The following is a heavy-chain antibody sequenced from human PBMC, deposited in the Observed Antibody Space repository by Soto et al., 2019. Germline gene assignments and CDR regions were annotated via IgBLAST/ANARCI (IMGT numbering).Heavy chain of an antibody. Sequence: ASVKVSCKASGGTFSSYAISWVRQAPGQGLEWMGGIIPIFGTANYAQKFQGRVTITADESTSTAYMELGSLRSEDTAVYYCARPNSYPAYSGYGSPYYYYYGMDVWGQGTTVTVSS. CDR3: ARPNSYPAYSGYGSPYYYYYGMDV. CDR2: IIPIFGTA. CDR1: GGTFSSYA. D-gene: IGHD5-12*01. V-gene: IGHV1-69*13. J-gene: IGHJ6*02.